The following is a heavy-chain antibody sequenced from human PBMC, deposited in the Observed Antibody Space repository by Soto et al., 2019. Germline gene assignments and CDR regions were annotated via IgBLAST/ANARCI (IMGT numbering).Heavy chain of an antibody. Sequence: QVHLEESGPGLVKPSQTLSLTCTVLGDSIRSGDYYWNWIRQPPGRGLDRIGYIYYSGSTYYNPSLKSRLTMSVDTSKNQFSLRLSSVIAADTAVYYCARSVGYYYYGVDVWGQGTAVIVSS. D-gene: IGHD1-26*01. V-gene: IGHV4-30-4*01. CDR1: GDSIRSGDYY. CDR2: IYYSGST. CDR3: ARSVGYYYYGVDV. J-gene: IGHJ6*02.